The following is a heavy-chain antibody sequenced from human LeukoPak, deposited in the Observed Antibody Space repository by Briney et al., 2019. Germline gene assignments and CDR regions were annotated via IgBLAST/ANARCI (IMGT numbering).Heavy chain of an antibody. V-gene: IGHV4-34*01. Sequence: SETLSLTCNVSGGSISSYSWSWIRQPPGKGLEWIGEINHSGSTNYNPSLKSRVTISVDTSKNQFSLKLSSVTAADTAVYYCARDVLRPTPLDPWGQGTLVAVSS. CDR2: INHSGST. D-gene: IGHD1-26*01. CDR1: GGSISSYS. J-gene: IGHJ5*02. CDR3: ARDVLRPTPLDP.